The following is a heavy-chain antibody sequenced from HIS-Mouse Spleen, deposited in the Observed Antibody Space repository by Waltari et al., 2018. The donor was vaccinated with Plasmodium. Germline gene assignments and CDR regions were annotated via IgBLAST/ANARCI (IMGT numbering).Heavy chain of an antibody. Sequence: QVQLVQSGAEVKKPGASVKVSCKASGYPFTGYYIPWVGQAPAQGLEWMGWINPNSGGTNYAKKFQDRVTMTRDTSISTAYMELSRLRSDDTAVYYCARVLGYKAAAGTFVEYFQHWGQGTLVTVSS. D-gene: IGHD6-13*01. CDR1: GYPFTGYY. V-gene: IGHV1-2*02. CDR3: ARVLGYKAAAGTFVEYFQH. CDR2: INPNSGGT. J-gene: IGHJ1*01.